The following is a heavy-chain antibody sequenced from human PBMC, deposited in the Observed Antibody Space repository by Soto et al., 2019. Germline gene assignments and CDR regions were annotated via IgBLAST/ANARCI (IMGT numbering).Heavy chain of an antibody. CDR3: AKFPHKGYCTNGVCYGDP. CDR1: GFTFSSYA. D-gene: IGHD2-8*01. V-gene: IGHV3-23*01. J-gene: IGHJ5*02. Sequence: GGSLRLSCAASGFTFSSYAMSWVRQAPGKGLEWVSAISGSGGSTYYADSVKGRFTISRDNSKNTLYLQMNSLRAEDTAVYYCAKFPHKGYCTNGVCYGDPWGQGTLVTVSS. CDR2: ISGSGGST.